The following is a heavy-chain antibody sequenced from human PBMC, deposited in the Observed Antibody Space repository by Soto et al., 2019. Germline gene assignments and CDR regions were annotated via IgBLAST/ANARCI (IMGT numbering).Heavy chain of an antibody. D-gene: IGHD3-22*01. CDR3: ARYYYDSSGYSKTLDY. CDR1: GGSISSYY. J-gene: IGHJ4*02. V-gene: IGHV4-59*01. CDR2: IYYSGST. Sequence: PSETLSLTCTVSGGSISSYYWSWIRQPPGKGLEWIGYIYYSGSTNYNPSLKSRVTISVDASKNQFSLKLSSVTAADTAVYYCARYYYDSSGYSKTLDYWGQGTLVTVS.